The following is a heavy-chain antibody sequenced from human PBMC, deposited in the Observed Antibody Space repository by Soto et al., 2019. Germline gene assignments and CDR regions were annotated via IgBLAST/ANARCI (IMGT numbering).Heavy chain of an antibody. CDR2: IYYSGST. V-gene: IGHV4-59*01. CDR3: ARAYCSGGSCHTVSYYYYMDV. Sequence: SETLSLTCTVSGGSISSYYWSWIRQPPGKGLEWIGYIYYSGSTNYNPSLKSRVTISVDTSKNQFSLKLGSVTAADTAVYYCARAYCSGGSCHTVSYYYYMDVWGKGTTVTVSS. CDR1: GGSISSYY. D-gene: IGHD2-15*01. J-gene: IGHJ6*03.